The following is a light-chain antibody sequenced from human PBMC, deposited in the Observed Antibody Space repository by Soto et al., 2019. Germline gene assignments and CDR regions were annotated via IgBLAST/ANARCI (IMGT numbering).Light chain of an antibody. CDR3: QQRSNWTPIT. J-gene: IGKJ5*01. Sequence: EIVLTQSPATLSLSPGERATLSCRASQSFSSYLAWYQHQPGQAPGLLLYDASNSATGTPARFSGSGSGTDFTLTISSLEPEDFAVYYCQQRSNWTPITFGQGTRLEIK. CDR2: DAS. V-gene: IGKV3-11*01. CDR1: QSFSSY.